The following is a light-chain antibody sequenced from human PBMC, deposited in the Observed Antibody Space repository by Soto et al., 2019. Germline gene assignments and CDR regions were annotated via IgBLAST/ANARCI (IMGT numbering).Light chain of an antibody. J-gene: IGLJ1*01. CDR3: CSYTSSNTYV. CDR2: DVS. Sequence: QPALAQPASVSGSPGQSSTISCTGTSSDVGGYNYVSWYQQHPGKAPKLMIYDVSNRPSGVSNRFSGSKSGNTASLTISGLQAEDEADYYCCSYTSSNTYVFGTGTKVTVL. V-gene: IGLV2-14*01. CDR1: SSDVGGYNY.